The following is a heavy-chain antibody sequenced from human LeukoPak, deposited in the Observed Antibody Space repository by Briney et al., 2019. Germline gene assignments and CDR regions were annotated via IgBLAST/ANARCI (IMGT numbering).Heavy chain of an antibody. D-gene: IGHD3-22*01. CDR3: ARDTYYYDSSGYSLLGY. V-gene: IGHV3-23*01. J-gene: IGHJ4*02. Sequence: GGSLRLSCVASGFTFSSYAMSWVRQAPGKGLEWVSAISGSGGSTYYADSVKGRFTISRDNSKNTLYLQMNSLRAEDTAVYYCARDTYYYDSSGYSLLGYWGQGTLVTVSS. CDR2: ISGSGGST. CDR1: GFTFSSYA.